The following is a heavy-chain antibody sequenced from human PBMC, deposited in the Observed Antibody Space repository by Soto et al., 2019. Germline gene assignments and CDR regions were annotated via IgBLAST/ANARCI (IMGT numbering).Heavy chain of an antibody. Sequence: PSETLSLTCTVSGGSISSGDYYWGWIRQPPGRGLEWIGYIYNSGSTNYNPSLKSRVTISVDTSKNQFSLKLNPVTAADTAVYYCASAKYGGNSPSYYYFDYWGQGTRVTVSS. J-gene: IGHJ4*02. CDR3: ASAKYGGNSPSYYYFDY. D-gene: IGHD2-21*02. V-gene: IGHV4-61*08. CDR2: IYNSGST. CDR1: GGSISSGDYY.